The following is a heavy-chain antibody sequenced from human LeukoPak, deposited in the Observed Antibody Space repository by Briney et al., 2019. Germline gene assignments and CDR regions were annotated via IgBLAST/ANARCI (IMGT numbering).Heavy chain of an antibody. D-gene: IGHD6-13*01. CDR3: ATMKDSSNWWADFWF. J-gene: IGHJ4*02. V-gene: IGHV1-18*01. CDR1: GYTFTSHG. Sequence: ASVKVSCKASGYTFTSHGITWVRQAPGQGLEWMGWIGTYNGNTNYAQKLQGRVTMTTDTSTSTAYMELRSLRSDDTAVYYCATMKDSSNWWADFWFWGQGTLVTVSS. CDR2: IGTYNGNT.